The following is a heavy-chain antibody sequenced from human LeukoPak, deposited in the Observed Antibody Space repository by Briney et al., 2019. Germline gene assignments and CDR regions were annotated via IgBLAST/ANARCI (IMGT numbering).Heavy chain of an antibody. Sequence: QSGGSLGLSCAASGFTFSSYWMNWVRQAPGKGLEWVANIKQDGSEKYYVDSVKGRFTISRDNAKNSLYLQMNSLRAEDTAVYYCARYYYDSSGYYYENWFDPWGQGTLVTVSS. J-gene: IGHJ5*02. CDR1: GFTFSSYW. V-gene: IGHV3-7*01. D-gene: IGHD3-22*01. CDR2: IKQDGSEK. CDR3: ARYYYDSSGYYYENWFDP.